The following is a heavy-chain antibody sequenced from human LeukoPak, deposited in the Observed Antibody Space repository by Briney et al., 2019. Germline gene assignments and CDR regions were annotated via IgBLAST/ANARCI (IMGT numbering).Heavy chain of an antibody. V-gene: IGHV3-21*01. CDR2: ISSSSSYI. J-gene: IGHJ4*02. CDR1: GFTFSSYS. D-gene: IGHD4-17*01. Sequence: PGGSLRPSCAASGFTFSSYSMNWVRQAPGKGLEWVSSISSSSSYIYYADSVKGRFTISRDNAKNSLYLQMNSLRAEDTAVYYCARGHTVTSYFDYWGQGTLVTVSS. CDR3: ARGHTVTSYFDY.